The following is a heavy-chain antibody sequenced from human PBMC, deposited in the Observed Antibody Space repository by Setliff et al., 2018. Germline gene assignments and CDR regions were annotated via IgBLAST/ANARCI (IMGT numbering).Heavy chain of an antibody. V-gene: IGHV5-51*01. CDR1: GYSFTDYW. D-gene: IGHD5-12*01. CDR2: IHPSNSDT. J-gene: IGHJ3*02. CDR3: ARNRVALYDAFDI. Sequence: GESLTISCKGSGYSFTDYWIGWVRQMPGEGLEWMGIIHPSNSDTVYSPSFQGQVTISADRSITTAYLQWSSLKASDTAIYYCARNRVALYDAFDIWGQGTMVTVSS.